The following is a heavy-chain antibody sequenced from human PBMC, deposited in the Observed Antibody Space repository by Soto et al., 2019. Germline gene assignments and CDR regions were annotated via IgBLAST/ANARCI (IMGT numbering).Heavy chain of an antibody. CDR1: GYTFTSYG. CDR3: ARDLGYCSGGSCRAYNWFDP. V-gene: IGHV1-18*01. J-gene: IGHJ5*02. D-gene: IGHD2-15*01. CDR2: ISAYNGNT. Sequence: ASVKVSCKASGYTFTSYGISWVRQAPGQGLEWMGWISAYNGNTNYAQKLQGRVTMTTDTSTSIAYMELRSLRSDDTAVYYCARDLGYCSGGSCRAYNWFDPWGQGTLVTVSS.